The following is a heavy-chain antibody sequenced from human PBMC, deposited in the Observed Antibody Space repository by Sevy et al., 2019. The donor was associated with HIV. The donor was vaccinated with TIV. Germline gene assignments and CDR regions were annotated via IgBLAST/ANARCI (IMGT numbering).Heavy chain of an antibody. CDR2: ISGSSGLT. CDR1: GFSFMPYA. D-gene: IGHD6-25*01. Sequence: GGSLRLSCAASGFSFMPYAMSWVRQAPGKGLEWLSGISGSSGLTYYADSVKGRFTISRDNSKNTLYLQMMNLRADDTAVYYCAKGTVAAPVGNYFDHWGHGALVTVSS. V-gene: IGHV3-23*01. J-gene: IGHJ4*01. CDR3: AKGTVAAPVGNYFDH.